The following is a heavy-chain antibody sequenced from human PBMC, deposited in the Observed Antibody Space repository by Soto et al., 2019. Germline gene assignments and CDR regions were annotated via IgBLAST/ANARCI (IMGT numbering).Heavy chain of an antibody. CDR1: GGSFSGYY. D-gene: IGHD6-19*01. J-gene: IGHJ4*02. Sequence: QVQLQQWGAGLLKPSETLSLTCAVYGGSFSGYYWSWIRQPPGKGLEWIGEINHSGSTNYNPSLKSRVTISVDTSKNQFSLKLSSVTAADTAEYYCARGGSSGWRIKTFDYWGQGTLVTVSS. CDR3: ARGGSSGWRIKTFDY. CDR2: INHSGST. V-gene: IGHV4-34*01.